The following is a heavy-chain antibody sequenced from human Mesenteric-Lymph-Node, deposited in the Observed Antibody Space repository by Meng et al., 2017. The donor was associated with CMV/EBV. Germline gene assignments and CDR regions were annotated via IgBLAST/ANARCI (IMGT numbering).Heavy chain of an antibody. CDR2: IYHTGTT. D-gene: IGHD3-3*01. J-gene: IGHJ6*02. Sequence: SETLSLTCTVSGDSISSSDYYWGWIRQPPGKELEWIGSIYHTGTTYYNPSLKSRVTISVDTSKNQFSLKLSSVTAADTAVYYCARITIFGVEAYYYYGMDVWGQGTTVTVSS. CDR1: GDSISSSDYY. V-gene: IGHV4-39*01. CDR3: ARITIFGVEAYYYYGMDV.